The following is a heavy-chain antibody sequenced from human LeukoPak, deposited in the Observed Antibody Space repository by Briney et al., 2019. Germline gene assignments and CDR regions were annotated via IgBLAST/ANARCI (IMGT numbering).Heavy chain of an antibody. CDR3: PRITAYDDS. V-gene: IGHV3-53*01. CDR2: IYVDGST. CDR1: GFTVSSNY. J-gene: IGHJ5*01. D-gene: IGHD1-20*01. Sequence: GGSLRLSCAASGFTVSSNYMNWVCQAPGRGLEWVSGIYVDGSTYYADSVKGRFTISRDNSRNTLYLQMNSLRAEDTAVYYCPRITAYDDSWGQGTLVTVSS.